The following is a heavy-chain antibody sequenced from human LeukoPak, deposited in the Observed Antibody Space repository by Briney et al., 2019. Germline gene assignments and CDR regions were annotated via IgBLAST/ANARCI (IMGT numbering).Heavy chain of an antibody. V-gene: IGHV4-59*01. D-gene: IGHD3-22*01. J-gene: IGHJ4*02. CDR2: IYYSGST. CDR3: ARGGGLKYYYDSSGYYPFDD. Sequence: PSETLSLTCTAYGGSISSYYWSWIRQPPGKGLEWIGYIYYSGSTNYNPSLKSRVTISVDTSKNQFSLKLSSVTAADTAVYYCARGGGLKYYYDSSGYYPFDDWGQGTLVTVSS. CDR1: GGSISSYY.